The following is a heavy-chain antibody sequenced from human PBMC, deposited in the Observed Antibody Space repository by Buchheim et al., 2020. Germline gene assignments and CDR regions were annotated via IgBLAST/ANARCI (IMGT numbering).Heavy chain of an antibody. CDR2: IKQDGSEK. D-gene: IGHD3-3*01. V-gene: IGHV3-7*01. J-gene: IGHJ4*02. CDR1: GFTFSRYW. CDR3: AREGEGGFGVAPVGFDY. Sequence: EVQLVESGGGLVQPGGSLRLSCAASGFTFSRYWMSWVRQAPGKGLEWVANIKQDGSEKYYVDSVKGRFTISRDNAKNSLYLQMNSLRAEDTAVYYCAREGEGGFGVAPVGFDYWGQGTL.